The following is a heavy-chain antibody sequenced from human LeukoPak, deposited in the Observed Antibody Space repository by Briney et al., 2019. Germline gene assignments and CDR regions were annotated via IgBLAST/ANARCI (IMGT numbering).Heavy chain of an antibody. CDR3: ARTGLAVAGINYYYGMDV. CDR1: GGSISSYY. J-gene: IGHJ6*02. D-gene: IGHD6-19*01. CDR2: IYYSGSP. V-gene: IGHV4-59*01. Sequence: SETLSLTCTVSGGSISSYYWSWIRQPPGKGLEWIGYIYYSGSPNYNPSLKSRVTISVDTSKNQLSLKLSSVTAADTAVYYCARTGLAVAGINYYYGMDVWGQGTTVTVSS.